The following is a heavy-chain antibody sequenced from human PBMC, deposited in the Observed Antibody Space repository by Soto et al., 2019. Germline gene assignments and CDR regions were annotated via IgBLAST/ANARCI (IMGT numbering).Heavy chain of an antibody. CDR2: IYYSGST. V-gene: IGHV4-39*01. CDR3: ASRGYCSSTSCRVYYGMDV. D-gene: IGHD2-2*01. Sequence: SETLSLTCTVSGGSISSSSYYWGWIRQPPGKGLEWIGSIYYSGSTYYNPSLKSRVTISVDTSKNQFSLKLSSVTAADTAVYYCASRGYCSSTSCRVYYGMDVWGQGTTVTASS. J-gene: IGHJ6*02. CDR1: GGSISSSSYY.